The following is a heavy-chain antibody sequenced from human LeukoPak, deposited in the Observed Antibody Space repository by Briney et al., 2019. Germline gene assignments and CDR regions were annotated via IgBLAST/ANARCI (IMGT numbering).Heavy chain of an antibody. Sequence: GGSLRLSCAASGFTFSSYAMSWVRQAPGKGLEWVSAISGSGGSTYYADSVKGRFTISRDNAKNSLYLQMNSLRAEDTAVYYCARGGYDYVWGSYRCPNYFDYWGQGTLVTVSS. D-gene: IGHD3-16*02. CDR1: GFTFSSYA. V-gene: IGHV3-23*01. J-gene: IGHJ4*02. CDR2: ISGSGGST. CDR3: ARGGYDYVWGSYRCPNYFDY.